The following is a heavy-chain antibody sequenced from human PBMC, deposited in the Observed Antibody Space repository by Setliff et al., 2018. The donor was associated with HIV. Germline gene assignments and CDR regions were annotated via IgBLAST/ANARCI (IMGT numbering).Heavy chain of an antibody. D-gene: IGHD2-8*02. CDR2: IKPSGGST. J-gene: IGHJ4*02. V-gene: IGHV1-46*01. CDR3: ARDPSAFGHWWLAHY. Sequence: GASVKVSCKASGYTFTSYHMHRVRQAPGQGLEWMGVIKPSGGSTSYEKKFQGRVSMTRDTFTSTVYMEMGSLRSEDTAVYYCARDPSAFGHWWLAHYWGQGTLVAVAS. CDR1: GYTFTSYH.